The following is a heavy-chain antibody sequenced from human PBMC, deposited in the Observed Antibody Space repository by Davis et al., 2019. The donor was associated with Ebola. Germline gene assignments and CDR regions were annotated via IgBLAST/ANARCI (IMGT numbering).Heavy chain of an antibody. CDR1: GFTFSSYS. Sequence: GESLKISCAASGFTFSSYSMNWVRQAPGKGLEWVSSISSSSSYIYYADSVKGRFTISRDNARDLLFLQMNNLRPEDTAIYYCAREAFRCGGDCLDYWGLGTLVTVSS. CDR3: AREAFRCGGDCLDY. D-gene: IGHD2-21*02. CDR2: ISSSSSYI. J-gene: IGHJ4*02. V-gene: IGHV3-21*01.